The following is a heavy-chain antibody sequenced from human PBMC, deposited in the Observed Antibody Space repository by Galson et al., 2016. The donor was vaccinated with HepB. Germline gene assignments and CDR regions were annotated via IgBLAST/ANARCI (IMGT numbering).Heavy chain of an antibody. Sequence: SLRLSCAASGFTFNNYNMNWVRQAPGKGLEWVAYITTTSRARFYADSVQGRFTISRDNAKNSLYLQMNSLRDEDTAVYYCAVMGGDGYTAVNWFDPWGQGTLVTVSS. CDR2: ITTTSRAR. D-gene: IGHD5-24*01. V-gene: IGHV3-48*02. J-gene: IGHJ5*02. CDR3: AVMGGDGYTAVNWFDP. CDR1: GFTFNNYN.